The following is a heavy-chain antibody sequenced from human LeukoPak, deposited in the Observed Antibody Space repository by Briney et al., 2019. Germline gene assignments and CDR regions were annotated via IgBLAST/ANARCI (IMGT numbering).Heavy chain of an antibody. Sequence: QPGGSLRLSCAASGFTFSSYAMSWVRQAPGKELEWVSAISGSGGSTYYADSVKGRFTISRDNSKNTLYLQMNSLRAEDTAVYYCARTRLRRTRGAFDIWGQGTMVPVSS. CDR3: ARTRLRRTRGAFDI. CDR1: GFTFSSYA. J-gene: IGHJ3*02. V-gene: IGHV3-23*01. D-gene: IGHD4-17*01. CDR2: ISGSGGST.